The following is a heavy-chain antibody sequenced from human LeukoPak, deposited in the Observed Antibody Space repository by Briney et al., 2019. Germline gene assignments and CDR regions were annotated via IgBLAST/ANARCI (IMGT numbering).Heavy chain of an antibody. J-gene: IGHJ4*02. CDR1: GFTVSSCG. V-gene: IGHV3-30*18. CDR2: ISFDGNTK. D-gene: IGHD2-2*01. CDR3: AKEKSSSNIDH. Sequence: PGGSLVPYGAASGFTVSSCGMHWCRQGPGKWLQWVAVISFDGNTKYGTDSVKGRFTISRDNSKNTLYLQMNSLRAEDTAVYYCAKEKSSSNIDHCGQGTLVTVSS.